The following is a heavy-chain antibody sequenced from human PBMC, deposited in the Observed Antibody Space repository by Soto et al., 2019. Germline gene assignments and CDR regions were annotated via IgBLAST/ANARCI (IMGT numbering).Heavy chain of an antibody. CDR1: GGSISSSSYY. V-gene: IGHV4-39*01. CDR3: AKAPVAGPNWFDP. CDR2: IYYSGST. J-gene: IGHJ5*02. Sequence: SETLSLTCTVSGGSISSSSYYWGWIRQPPGKGLEWIGSIYYSGSTYYNPSLKIRVTISVDTSKNRFSLKLSSVTAADTAVYYCAKAPVAGPNWFDPWGQGTLVTVSS. D-gene: IGHD6-19*01.